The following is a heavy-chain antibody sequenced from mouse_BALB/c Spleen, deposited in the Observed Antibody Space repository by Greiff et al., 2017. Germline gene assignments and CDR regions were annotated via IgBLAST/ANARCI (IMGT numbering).Heavy chain of an antibody. Sequence: VQLQQSGPELVKPGASVKMSCKASGYTFTSYVMHWVKQKPGQGLEWIGYINPYNDGTKYNEKFKGKATLTSDKSSSTAYMELSSLTSEDSAVYYCASGEAYGYDWFAYWGQGTLVTVSA. J-gene: IGHJ3*01. CDR3: ASGEAYGYDWFAY. CDR1: GYTFTSYV. V-gene: IGHV1-14*01. D-gene: IGHD2-2*01. CDR2: INPYNDGT.